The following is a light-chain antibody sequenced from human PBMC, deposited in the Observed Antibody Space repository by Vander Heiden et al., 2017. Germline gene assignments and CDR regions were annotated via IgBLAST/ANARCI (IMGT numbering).Light chain of an antibody. J-gene: IGLJ1*01. CDR3: SSYTSITTLV. V-gene: IGLV2-14*03. CDR1: SSDVGLYNY. Sequence: QSALTQPASMSGSPGQSITISCTGTSSDVGLYNYVSWYQQLPGKAPKVLIHDGSTRPSGVSQRFSGSKSGNTASLTISGLQTEDEAHYYCSSYTSITTLVFGTGTKVTVL. CDR2: DGS.